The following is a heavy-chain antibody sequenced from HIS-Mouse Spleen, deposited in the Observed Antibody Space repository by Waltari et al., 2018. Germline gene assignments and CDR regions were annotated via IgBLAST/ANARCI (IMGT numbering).Heavy chain of an antibody. CDR3: ARDVDCTNGVCREVYFDY. CDR1: VFIMSSYW. CDR2: IKQGGSEK. V-gene: IGHV3-7*01. J-gene: IGHJ4*02. Sequence: EVQLVESGADSVPPGGSVRLSCAAAVFIMSSYWLSWVRRVPEMGLEWVANIKQGGSEKYYVDSVKGRFTTSRDNAKNSLYLQMNSLRAEDTAVYYWARDVDCTNGVCREVYFDYWGQGTLVTVSS. D-gene: IGHD2-8*01.